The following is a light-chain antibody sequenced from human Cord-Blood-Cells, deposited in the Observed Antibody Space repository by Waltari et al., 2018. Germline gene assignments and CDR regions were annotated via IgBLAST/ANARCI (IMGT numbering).Light chain of an antibody. CDR3: SSYTSSSTRK. CDR1: SSDVGGYNY. Sequence: QSALTQPASVSGSPGQSITISCTGTSSDVGGYNYVSWYQQHPGKAPKLMIYDVSNLPSGVSNRFSRSKSGNTASLTISGLQAEDEADYYCSSYTSSSTRKFGGGTKLTVL. V-gene: IGLV2-14*01. J-gene: IGLJ3*02. CDR2: DVS.